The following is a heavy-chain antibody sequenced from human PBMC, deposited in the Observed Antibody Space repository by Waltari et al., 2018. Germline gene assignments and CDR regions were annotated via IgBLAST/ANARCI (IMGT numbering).Heavy chain of an antibody. CDR3: ARDMTVGATKGPRDY. J-gene: IGHJ4*02. CDR1: GFTVSSNY. Sequence: ESGGGLIQPGGSLRLSCAASGFTVSSNYMSWVRQAPGKGLEWVSVIYSGGSTYYADSVKGRFTISRDNSKNTLYLQMNSLRAEDTAVYYCARDMTVGATKGPRDYWGQGTLVTVSS. CDR2: IYSGGST. V-gene: IGHV3-53*01. D-gene: IGHD1-26*01.